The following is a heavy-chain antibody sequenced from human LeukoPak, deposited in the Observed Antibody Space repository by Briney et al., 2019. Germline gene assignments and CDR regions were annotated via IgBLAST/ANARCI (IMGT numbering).Heavy chain of an antibody. D-gene: IGHD6-6*01. J-gene: IGHJ4*02. CDR3: AKRVPYSSSTVYFDS. Sequence: GGSLRLSCAASGFTFSAYGMNRVRQAPGKGLEWVSAISDSGGDTYYTDSVKGRFTISRDNSKNALYLHMNSLTAEDTALYYCAKRVPYSSSTVYFDSWGQGTLVTVSS. CDR1: GFTFSAYG. CDR2: ISDSGGDT. V-gene: IGHV3-23*01.